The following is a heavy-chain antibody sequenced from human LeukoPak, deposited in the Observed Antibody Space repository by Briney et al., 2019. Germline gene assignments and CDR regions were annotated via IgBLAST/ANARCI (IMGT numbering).Heavy chain of an antibody. CDR1: GFTFNLYA. Sequence: PGGSLRLSCAASGFTFNLYAMSWVRQAPGKGLEGVSAISGSGSRTYYADSGKGRFTISRDNPKNTLYLKMNSIRAEVTAVYYCARAGVSYFWNNWFDTWGQGSLVTVSS. J-gene: IGHJ5*02. CDR3: ARAGVSYFWNNWFDT. V-gene: IGHV3-23*01. CDR2: ISGSGSRT. D-gene: IGHD3-3*01.